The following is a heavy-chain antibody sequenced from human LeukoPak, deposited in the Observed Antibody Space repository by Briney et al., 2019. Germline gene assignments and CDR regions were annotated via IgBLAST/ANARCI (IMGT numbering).Heavy chain of an antibody. J-gene: IGHJ3*02. CDR2: IKQGGSDK. D-gene: IGHD2-15*01. CDR1: GFTFSSYY. V-gene: IGHV3-7*01. Sequence: PGGSLRLSCAASGFTFSSYYMTWVRQAPGKGLEWVANIKQGGSDKYYVDSVKGRFTISRDNAKNSLYLQMNSLRAEDTAVYYCARESRLGYCSGGNCYYQDDAFDIWGQGTMVTVSS. CDR3: ARESRLGYCSGGNCYYQDDAFDI.